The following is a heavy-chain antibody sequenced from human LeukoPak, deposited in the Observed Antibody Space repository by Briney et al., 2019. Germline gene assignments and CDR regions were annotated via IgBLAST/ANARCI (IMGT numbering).Heavy chain of an antibody. Sequence: GGSLRLSCAASGFTVTGNYMSWVRRAPGKGLEWISGISGSGGDTYYANSVKGRFTISRDNSKNTLYLQMSSLRAEDTAVYYCATMIVVVNDPIDYWGQGTLVTVSS. V-gene: IGHV3-23*01. CDR2: ISGSGGDT. CDR1: GFTVTGNY. D-gene: IGHD3-22*01. CDR3: ATMIVVVNDPIDY. J-gene: IGHJ4*02.